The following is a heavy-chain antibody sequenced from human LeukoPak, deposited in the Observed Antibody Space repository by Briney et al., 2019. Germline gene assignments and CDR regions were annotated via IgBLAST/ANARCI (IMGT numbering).Heavy chain of an antibody. V-gene: IGHV3-23*01. J-gene: IGHJ4*02. CDR2: IGTNVNRT. CDR1: GFTFSSYA. Sequence: GGSLRLSCAASGFTFSSYAMSWVRQAPGKGLEWVSIIGTNVNRTFYADFVKGRFTISRDNSKNTLYLQMNSLRVEDTAVYYCVKDLARYYDTSGYEYFDYWGQGTLVSVSS. D-gene: IGHD3-22*01. CDR3: VKDLARYYDTSGYEYFDY.